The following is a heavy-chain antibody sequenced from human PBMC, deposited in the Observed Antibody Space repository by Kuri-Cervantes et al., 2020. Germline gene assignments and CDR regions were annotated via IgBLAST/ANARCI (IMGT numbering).Heavy chain of an antibody. V-gene: IGHV3-21*01. D-gene: IGHD3-10*01. CDR2: ISSSSSYI. Sequence: GGSLRLSCAASGFTFSSYSMNWVRQAPGKGLEWVSSISSSSSYIYYADSVKGRFTISRDNAKNSLYLQMNGLRAEDTAVYYCARDLGSGSYYNAHYYYYGMDVWGQGTTVTVSS. J-gene: IGHJ6*02. CDR1: GFTFSSYS. CDR3: ARDLGSGSYYNAHYYYYGMDV.